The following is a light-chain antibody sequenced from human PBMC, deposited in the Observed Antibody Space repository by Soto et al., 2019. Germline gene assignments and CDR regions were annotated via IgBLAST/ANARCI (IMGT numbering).Light chain of an antibody. J-gene: IGKJ2*01. V-gene: IGKV3-15*01. Sequence: EIVMTQSPVTLSVSPGERATLSCRASQSVSSNLAWYQQKPGQAPTLLIYGASARATGIPARFSGNGSGTEFTLTISSLQSEDFAVYYCQHYNNWPFTFGKGTKVDIK. CDR2: GAS. CDR3: QHYNNWPFT. CDR1: QSVSSN.